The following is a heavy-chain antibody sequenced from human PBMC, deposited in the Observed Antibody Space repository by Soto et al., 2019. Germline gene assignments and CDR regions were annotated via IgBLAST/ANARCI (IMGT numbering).Heavy chain of an antibody. J-gene: IGHJ5*02. D-gene: IGHD2-21*02. CDR1: GGSISSSSYY. Sequence: SETLSLTCTVSGGSISSSSYYWGWIRQPPGEGLEWIGSIYYSGSTYYNPSLKSRVTISVDTSKNQFSLKLSSVTAADTAVYYCASQEYGGNSLWWFDPWGQGTLVTVS. CDR3: ASQEYGGNSLWWFDP. CDR2: IYYSGST. V-gene: IGHV4-39*01.